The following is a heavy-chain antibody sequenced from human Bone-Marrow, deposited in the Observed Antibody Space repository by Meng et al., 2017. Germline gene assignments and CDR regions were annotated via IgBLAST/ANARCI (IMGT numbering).Heavy chain of an antibody. CDR3: TLTVTTQFDY. J-gene: IGHJ4*02. V-gene: IGHV3-73*02. D-gene: IGHD4-17*01. Sequence: EVRLVESGGGWVHPGGSLKVSWAASGFTFSGSAMHWVRQASGKGLEWVGRIRSKANSSATAYAASVKGRFTISRDDSKNTAYLQMNSLKTEDTAVYYCTLTVTTQFDYWGQGTLVTVSS. CDR1: GFTFSGSA. CDR2: IRSKANSSAT.